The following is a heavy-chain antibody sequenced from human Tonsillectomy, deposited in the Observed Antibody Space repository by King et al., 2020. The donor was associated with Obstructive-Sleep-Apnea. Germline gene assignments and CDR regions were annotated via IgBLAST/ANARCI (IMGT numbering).Heavy chain of an antibody. CDR2: ISGRGCST. CDR3: AREGYCSGGSCYSFYFDY. CDR1: GFTFSSYA. V-gene: IGHV3-23*04. Sequence: VQLVESGGGLVQPGGSLRLSCASSGFTFSSYAMSWVRQAPGKGLEWVAAISGRGCSTYYADSVKGRFTISRDNSKNTLYLQMNSLRAGDTAVYYCAREGYCSGGSCYSFYFDYWGQGTLVTVSS. D-gene: IGHD2-15*01. J-gene: IGHJ4*02.